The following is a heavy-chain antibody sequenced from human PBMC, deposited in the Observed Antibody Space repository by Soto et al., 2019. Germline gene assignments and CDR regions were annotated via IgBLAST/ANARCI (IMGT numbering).Heavy chain of an antibody. CDR1: GFTFSSYG. D-gene: IGHD3-10*01. CDR3: ARDGEWFGELLGGDDY. Sequence: QVQLVESGGGVVQPGRSLRLSCAASGFTFSSYGMHWVRQAPGKGLEWVSAIWYDGSNKYYADSVKSRFTISRDNSRNTLYLQMNSLRAEDTAVYYCARDGEWFGELLGGDDYWGQGTLVTVSS. CDR2: IWYDGSNK. V-gene: IGHV3-33*01. J-gene: IGHJ4*02.